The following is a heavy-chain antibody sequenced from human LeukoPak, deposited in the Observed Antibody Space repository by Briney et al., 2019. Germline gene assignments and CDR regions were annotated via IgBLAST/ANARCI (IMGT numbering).Heavy chain of an antibody. CDR1: GFTFSSYA. CDR2: INWNGGST. V-gene: IGHV3-20*04. Sequence: GGSLRLSCAASGFTFSSYAMSWVRQAPGKGLEWVSGINWNGGSTGYADSVKGRFTISRDNAKNSLYLQMNSLRAEDTALYYCARRGYSYGYYYMDVWGKGTTVTVSS. CDR3: ARRGYSYGYYYMDV. D-gene: IGHD5-18*01. J-gene: IGHJ6*03.